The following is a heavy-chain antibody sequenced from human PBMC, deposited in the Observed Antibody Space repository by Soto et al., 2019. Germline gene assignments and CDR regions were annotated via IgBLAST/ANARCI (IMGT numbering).Heavy chain of an antibody. CDR2: ISYDGSNK. CDR3: ARDVDTAMDFDY. Sequence: GSLRLSCAASGFTFSSYAMHWVRQAPGKGLEWVAVISYDGSNKYYADSVKGRFTISRDNSKNTLYLQMNSLRAEDTAVYYCARDVDTAMDFDYWGQGPLVTVSS. CDR1: GFTFSSYA. J-gene: IGHJ4*02. D-gene: IGHD5-18*01. V-gene: IGHV3-30-3*01.